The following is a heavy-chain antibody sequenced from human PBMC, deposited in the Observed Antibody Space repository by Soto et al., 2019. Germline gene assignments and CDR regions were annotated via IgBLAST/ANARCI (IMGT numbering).Heavy chain of an antibody. D-gene: IGHD3-22*01. Sequence: PGGSLRLSCAASGFTFSNSAMTWVRQAPGKGLEWVSAISGSGGSTYYADSVKGRFTISRDNSKNTLYLQMNSLRAEDTAVYYCAKDLTYYYDSSGNYGFDYWGQGTLVTVS. CDR2: ISGSGGST. CDR3: AKDLTYYYDSSGNYGFDY. CDR1: GFTFSNSA. J-gene: IGHJ4*02. V-gene: IGHV3-23*01.